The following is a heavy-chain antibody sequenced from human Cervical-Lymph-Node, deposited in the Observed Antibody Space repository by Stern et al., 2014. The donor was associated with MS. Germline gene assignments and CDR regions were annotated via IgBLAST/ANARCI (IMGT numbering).Heavy chain of an antibody. Sequence: VQLVESGGGLVQPGRSLRLSCAASGFTLDDYDIHWVRQAPGKGLEWVSGRSWKIGSLGYADSVKGRFTISRDKAKNSLYLQMNSLRTEDTALYYCAAGSPYYFYAMDVWGHGTTVTVSS. J-gene: IGHJ6*02. V-gene: IGHV3-9*01. CDR2: RSWKIGSL. D-gene: IGHD3-10*01. CDR3: AAGSPYYFYAMDV. CDR1: GFTLDDYD.